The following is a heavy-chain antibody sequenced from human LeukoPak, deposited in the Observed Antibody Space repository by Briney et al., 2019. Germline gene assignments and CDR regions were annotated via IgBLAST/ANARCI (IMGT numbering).Heavy chain of an antibody. CDR3: VRDDYYGSGSYWGAFDI. J-gene: IGHJ3*02. D-gene: IGHD3-10*01. CDR1: GFTFSSYE. Sequence: PGGSLRLSCATSGFTFSSYEMNWVRQAPGKGLEWVSAISSSSSYIYYADSVKGRFTISRDNAKNSLYLQMNSLRAEDTAMYYCVRDDYYGSGSYWGAFDIWGQGTMVTVSS. V-gene: IGHV3-21*01. CDR2: ISSSSSYI.